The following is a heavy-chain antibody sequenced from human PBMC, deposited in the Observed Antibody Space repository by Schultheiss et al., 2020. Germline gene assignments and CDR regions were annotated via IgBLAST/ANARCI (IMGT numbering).Heavy chain of an antibody. D-gene: IGHD6-19*01. CDR2: ISGYNGNT. Sequence: ASVKVSCKASGGTFSSYGISWVRQAPGQGLEWMGWISGYNGNTNYAQKIQGRVTMTTDTSTSTAYMELSNLRSDDTAMYYCARGSSGWYEGWDYWGQGTLVTVSS. CDR1: GGTFSSYG. V-gene: IGHV1-18*01. J-gene: IGHJ4*02. CDR3: ARGSSGWYEGWDY.